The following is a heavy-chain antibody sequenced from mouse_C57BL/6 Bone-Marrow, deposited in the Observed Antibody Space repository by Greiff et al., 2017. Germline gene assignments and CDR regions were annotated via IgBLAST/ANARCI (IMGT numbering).Heavy chain of an antibody. CDR3: TTYYSGSSGAWFAY. J-gene: IGHJ3*01. V-gene: IGHV14-4*01. Sequence: EVQLQQSGAELVRPGASVKLSCTASGFNIKDDYMHWVKQRPEQGLEWIGWIDPENGDTEYASKFQGKATITADTSSNTAYLQLSSLTSEDTAVYYCTTYYSGSSGAWFAYWGQGTLVTVSA. CDR2: IDPENGDT. CDR1: GFNIKDDY. D-gene: IGHD1-1*01.